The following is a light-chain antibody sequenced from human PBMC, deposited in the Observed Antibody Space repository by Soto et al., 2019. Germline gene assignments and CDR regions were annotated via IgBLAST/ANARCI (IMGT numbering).Light chain of an antibody. Sequence: AIRMTQSPSSFSSSTGDRVTITCRASQSISSYLAWYQQQPGKAPKLLIYAASTMQSGVPSRFSGSGSGTDFTLTISCLQSEDFATYYCQQYYSYPLTFGGGTKVEIK. J-gene: IGKJ4*01. CDR2: AAS. V-gene: IGKV1-8*01. CDR3: QQYYSYPLT. CDR1: QSISSY.